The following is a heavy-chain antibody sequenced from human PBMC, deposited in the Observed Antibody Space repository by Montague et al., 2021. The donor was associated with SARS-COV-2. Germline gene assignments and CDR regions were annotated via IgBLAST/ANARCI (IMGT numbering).Heavy chain of an antibody. CDR2: IHTSGKT. Sequence: SETLSLTCAVSGTSISSYYRGWIRQSPGKGLERIGDIHTSGKTNYNPSLKSRVTISVDTSKNQFSLNLSSVTAADTAVYYCARVEAQHLAHDWGQDTPVTVSS. J-gene: IGHJ1*01. D-gene: IGHD2-21*01. CDR1: GTSISSYY. CDR3: ARVEAQHLAHD. V-gene: IGHV4-4*09.